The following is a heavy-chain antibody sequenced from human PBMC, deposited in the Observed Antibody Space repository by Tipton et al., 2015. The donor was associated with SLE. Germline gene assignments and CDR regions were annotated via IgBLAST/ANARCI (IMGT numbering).Heavy chain of an antibody. CDR1: GGSISSYY. Sequence: TLSLTCTVSGGSISSYYWSWIRQPAGKGLEWIGRVYTSGSTYYNPSLKSRVTISVDASKNQFSLKLSSVTAADTAVYYCARGISYGDWFDFWGQGTLVTVSS. V-gene: IGHV4-4*07. CDR2: VYTSGST. J-gene: IGHJ4*02. D-gene: IGHD4-17*01. CDR3: ARGISYGDWFDF.